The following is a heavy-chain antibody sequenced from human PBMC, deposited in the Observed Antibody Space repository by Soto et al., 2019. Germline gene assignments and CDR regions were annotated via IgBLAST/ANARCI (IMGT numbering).Heavy chain of an antibody. V-gene: IGHV3-23*01. Sequence: EMQLLESGGGLVQPGGSLKLSCAASGFTFSNYAMSWVRQAPGKGLEWVSTISGRGGNTYYADSVKGRFTISRDNSRNTQYLQMDSLRVEDSAVYSCAKSGCSGGICYLYYFDYWGQGALVTVSS. D-gene: IGHD2-15*01. CDR3: AKSGCSGGICYLYYFDY. CDR1: GFTFSNYA. J-gene: IGHJ4*02. CDR2: ISGRGGNT.